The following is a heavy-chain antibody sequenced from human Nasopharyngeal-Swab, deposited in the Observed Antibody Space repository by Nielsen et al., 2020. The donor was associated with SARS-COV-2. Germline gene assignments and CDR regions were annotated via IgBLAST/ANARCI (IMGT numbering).Heavy chain of an antibody. Sequence: GESLKISCAASGFTVSSNYMSWVRQAPGKGLEWVSVIYSGGSTYYADSVKGRFTISRDNSKNTLYLQMSSLRAEDTAVYYCARAKAGSRVYYYYGMDVWGQGTTVTVSS. V-gene: IGHV3-53*01. CDR2: IYSGGST. CDR3: ARAKAGSRVYYYYGMDV. D-gene: IGHD3-10*01. J-gene: IGHJ6*02. CDR1: GFTVSSNY.